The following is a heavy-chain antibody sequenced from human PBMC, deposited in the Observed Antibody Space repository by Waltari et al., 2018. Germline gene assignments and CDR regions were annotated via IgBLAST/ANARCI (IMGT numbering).Heavy chain of an antibody. V-gene: IGHV4-61*02. CDR3: ARDMSSGWEYNWFDP. D-gene: IGHD6-19*01. CDR1: GGSISSGRYY. CDR2: IYTSGST. Sequence: QVQLQESGPGLVKPSQTLSLTCTVSGGSISSGRYYWSWIRQPAGKGLEWIGRIYTSGSTNYNPSLKSRVTISVDTSKNQFSLKLSSVTAADTAVYYCARDMSSGWEYNWFDPWGQGTLVTVSS. J-gene: IGHJ5*02.